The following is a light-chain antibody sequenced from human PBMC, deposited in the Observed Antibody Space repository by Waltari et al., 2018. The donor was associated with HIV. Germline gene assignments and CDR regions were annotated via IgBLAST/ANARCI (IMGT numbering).Light chain of an antibody. J-gene: IGKJ4*01. V-gene: IGKV4-1*01. CDR1: QSVLFSSNNNNY. CDR3: QQYYTTPLT. Sequence: DIVMTQSPDSLAVSLGERATINCKSSQSVLFSSNNNNYLAWYQQKPGQSPKLLIYWASTREAGVPDRFSGSGSGTDFTLTISSLRAEDVAVYYCQQYYTTPLTFGGGTKVEIK. CDR2: WAS.